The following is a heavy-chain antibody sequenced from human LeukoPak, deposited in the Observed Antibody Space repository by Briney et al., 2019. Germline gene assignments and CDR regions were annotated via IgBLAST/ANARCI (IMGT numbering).Heavy chain of an antibody. CDR3: ARATDYYDSSGYPTYFDY. D-gene: IGHD3-22*01. J-gene: IGHJ4*02. CDR1: GGSTRSYY. CDR2: IYYSGST. V-gene: IGHV4-59*01. Sequence: SETLSLTCTVSGGSTRSYYWSWIRQPPGKGLEWIGYIYYSGSTNYNPSLKSRVTISVDTSKNHFSLKLSSVTAADTAVYYCARATDYYDSSGYPTYFDYWGQGTLVTVSS.